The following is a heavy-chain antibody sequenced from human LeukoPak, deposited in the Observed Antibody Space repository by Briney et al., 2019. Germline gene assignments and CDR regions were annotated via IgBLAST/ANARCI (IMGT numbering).Heavy chain of an antibody. Sequence: PSETLSLTCTVSGGSISSYYWSWIRQPPGKGLEWIGYIYYSGSTNYNPSLKSRVTISVDTSKNQFSLKLSSVTAADTAVYYCARVIAARSVAFDIWGQGTMVTVSS. CDR2: IYYSGST. CDR1: GGSISSYY. CDR3: ARVIAARSVAFDI. D-gene: IGHD6-6*01. V-gene: IGHV4-59*01. J-gene: IGHJ3*02.